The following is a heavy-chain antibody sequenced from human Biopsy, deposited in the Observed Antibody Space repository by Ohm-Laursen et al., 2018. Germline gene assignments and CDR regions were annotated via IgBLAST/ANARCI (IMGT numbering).Heavy chain of an antibody. Sequence: SLRLSCTASGFNYNIYGMHWVRQVPGKGLEWVSGISWNSDDIGYADSVKGRFTISRDNARNALHLQMNSLRTEDTALYYCAKDLGLNYSDRFLFYYGMDVWGRGTTVTVSS. CDR2: ISWNSDDI. J-gene: IGHJ6*02. V-gene: IGHV3-9*01. D-gene: IGHD4-17*01. CDR3: AKDLGLNYSDRFLFYYGMDV. CDR1: GFNYNIYG.